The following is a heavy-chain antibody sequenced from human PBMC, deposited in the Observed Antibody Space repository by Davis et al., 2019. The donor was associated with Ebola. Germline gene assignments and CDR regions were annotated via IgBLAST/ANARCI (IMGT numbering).Heavy chain of an antibody. CDR2: IIPIFGTA. Sequence: SVKVSCKASGGTFSSYAISWVRQAPGQGLEWMGGIIPIFGTANYAQKFQGRVTITADESTSTAYMELSSLRSEDTAVYYCARDLIGAVAGAFDIWGQGTMVTVSS. J-gene: IGHJ3*02. CDR3: ARDLIGAVAGAFDI. V-gene: IGHV1-69*13. D-gene: IGHD6-19*01. CDR1: GGTFSSYA.